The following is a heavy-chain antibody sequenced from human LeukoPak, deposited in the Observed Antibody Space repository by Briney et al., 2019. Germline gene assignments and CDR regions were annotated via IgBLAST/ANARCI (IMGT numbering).Heavy chain of an antibody. D-gene: IGHD3-3*01. Sequence: GGPLRLSCAASGFTFSSYSMNWVRQAPGKGLEWVSSISSSSSYIYYADSVKGRFTISRDNAKNSLYLQMNSLRAEDTAVYYCASNYDFWSPVDYWGQGTLVTVSS. CDR1: GFTFSSYS. V-gene: IGHV3-21*01. CDR2: ISSSSSYI. J-gene: IGHJ4*02. CDR3: ASNYDFWSPVDY.